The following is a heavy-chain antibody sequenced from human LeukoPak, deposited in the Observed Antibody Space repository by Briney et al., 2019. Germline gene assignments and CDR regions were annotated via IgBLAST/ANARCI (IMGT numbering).Heavy chain of an antibody. Sequence: ASVKVSCKASGYTFTGYYLHWVRQAPGQGLEWMGWINPNSGGTNYAQKFQGRVTMTMDTSISTAYMELSRLRSDDTAVYYCAVGRGDSSDYCLGFFDYWGQGALVTVSS. CDR2: INPNSGGT. V-gene: IGHV1-2*02. J-gene: IGHJ4*02. D-gene: IGHD3-22*01. CDR1: GYTFTGYY. CDR3: AVGRGDSSDYCLGFFDY.